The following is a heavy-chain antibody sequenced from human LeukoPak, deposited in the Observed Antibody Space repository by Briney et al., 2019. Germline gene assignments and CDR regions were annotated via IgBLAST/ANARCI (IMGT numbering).Heavy chain of an antibody. Sequence: SETLSLTCTVSGGSISSYYWSWIRQPPGKGLEWIGYIYYSGSTNYNPSLTSRVTISVDTSKNQFSLKLSSVTAADTAVYYCARGGGGNYDSSHGTFDYWGPGTLVTVSS. V-gene: IGHV4-59*01. CDR1: GGSISSYY. CDR2: IYYSGST. D-gene: IGHD3-22*01. J-gene: IGHJ4*02. CDR3: ARGGGGNYDSSHGTFDY.